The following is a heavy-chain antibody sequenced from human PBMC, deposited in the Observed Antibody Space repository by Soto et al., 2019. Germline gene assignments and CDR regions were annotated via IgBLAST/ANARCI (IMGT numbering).Heavy chain of an antibody. J-gene: IGHJ4*02. Sequence: ASVKVSCKASGYTFTSYYISWVRQAPGQGLEWMGWISGYNGNTKYSQKFQGRVTITRDTSASTAYMELSSLRSEDTAVYYCASPRLSSDGTTPIDNWGQGTLVTVSS. CDR3: ASPRLSSDGTTPIDN. CDR1: GYTFTSYY. CDR2: ISGYNGNT. V-gene: IGHV1-18*01. D-gene: IGHD1-1*01.